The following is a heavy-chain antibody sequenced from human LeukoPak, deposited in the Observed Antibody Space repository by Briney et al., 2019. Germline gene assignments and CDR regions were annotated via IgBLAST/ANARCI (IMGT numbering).Heavy chain of an antibody. CDR3: AGGYGDQSSYYYYYMDV. Sequence: ASVKVSCKASGYTFTSYYMHWVRQAPGQGLEWMGIINPSGGSTSYAQKFQGRVTMTRDMSTSTVYMELSSLRSEDTAVYYCAGGYGDQSSYYYYYMDVWGKGTTVTVSS. J-gene: IGHJ6*03. D-gene: IGHD4-17*01. CDR2: INPSGGST. CDR1: GYTFTSYY. V-gene: IGHV1-46*01.